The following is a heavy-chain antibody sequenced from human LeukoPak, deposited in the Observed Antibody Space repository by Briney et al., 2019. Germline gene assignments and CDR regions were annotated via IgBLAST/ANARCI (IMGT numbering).Heavy chain of an antibody. CDR1: GGSIRSGDYY. V-gene: IGHV4-30-4*01. CDR3: ARELKVATIKSGHFDY. D-gene: IGHD5-12*01. CDR2: IYYSGST. Sequence: SETLSLTCTVSGGSIRSGDYYWSWIRQPPGKGLEWIGYIYYSGSTYYNPSLKSRVTISVDTSKNQFSLKLSSVTAADTAVYYCARELKVATIKSGHFDYWGQGTLVTVSS. J-gene: IGHJ4*02.